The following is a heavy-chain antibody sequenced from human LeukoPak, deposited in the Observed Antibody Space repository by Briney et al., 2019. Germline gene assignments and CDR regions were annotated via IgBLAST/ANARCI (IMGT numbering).Heavy chain of an antibody. CDR1: GFTFSVYG. CDR3: ARGHRGSGWYVPAPLGY. J-gene: IGHJ4*02. D-gene: IGHD6-19*01. CDR2: ISSSSSYT. V-gene: IGHV3-11*06. Sequence: GGSLRLSCAASGFTFSVYGMHWVRQAPGKGLEWVAYISSSSSYTNYADSVKGRFTISRDNAKNSLYLQMNSLRAEDTAVYYCARGHRGSGWYVPAPLGYWGQGTLVTVSS.